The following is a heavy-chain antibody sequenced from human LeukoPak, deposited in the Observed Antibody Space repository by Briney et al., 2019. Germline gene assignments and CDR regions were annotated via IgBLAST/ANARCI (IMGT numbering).Heavy chain of an antibody. J-gene: IGHJ4*02. V-gene: IGHV3-23*01. CDR3: AKDPSLFMGYYYDSSGYFAY. Sequence: GGSLRLSCVASGFTFSSYAMSWVRQAPGKGLEWVSAISGSGGSTYYADSVKGRFTISRDNSKNTLYLQMNSLRAEDTAVYYCAKDPSLFMGYYYDSSGYFAYWGQGTLVTVSS. CDR1: GFTFSSYA. CDR2: ISGSGGST. D-gene: IGHD3-22*01.